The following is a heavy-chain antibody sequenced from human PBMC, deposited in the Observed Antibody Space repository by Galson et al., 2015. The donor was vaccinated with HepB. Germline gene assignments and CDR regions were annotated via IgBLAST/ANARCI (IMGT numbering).Heavy chain of an antibody. V-gene: IGHV3-23*01. Sequence: SLRLSCAASGFTFSSYAMSWVRQAPGKGLEWVSAISGSGGSTYYADSVKGRFTISRDNSKNTLYLQMNSLRAEDTAVYYCAKADSGYCSSTSCHTPWGLGWFDYYYYGMDVWGQGTTVTVSS. CDR1: GFTFSSYA. CDR3: AKADSGYCSSTSCHTPWGLGWFDYYYYGMDV. J-gene: IGHJ6*02. CDR2: ISGSGGST. D-gene: IGHD2-2*01.